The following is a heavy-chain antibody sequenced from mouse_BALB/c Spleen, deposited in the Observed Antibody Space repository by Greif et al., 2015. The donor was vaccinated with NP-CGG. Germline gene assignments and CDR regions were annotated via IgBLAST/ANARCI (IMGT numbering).Heavy chain of an antibody. CDR2: IYPSDSYT. Sequence: QVQLQQSGAELVRPGASVKLSCKASGYTFTSYWINWVKQRPGQGLEWIGNIYPSDSYTNYNQKFKDKATLTVDKSSSTAYMQLSSPTSEDSAVYYCTRDGNYAMNYWGQGTSVTVSS. J-gene: IGHJ4*01. V-gene: IGHV1-69*02. CDR3: TRDGNYAMNY. D-gene: IGHD2-1*01. CDR1: GYTFTSYW.